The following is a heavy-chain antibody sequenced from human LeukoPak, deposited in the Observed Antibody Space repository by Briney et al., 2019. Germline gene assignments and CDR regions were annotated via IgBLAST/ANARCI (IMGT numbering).Heavy chain of an antibody. Sequence: GGSLRLSCVASGFTFSTYWMSWVRQAPGKGLEWVASINPDGSEKSYVDSVKGRFTISRDNAKNSLYLQMNSLRAEDTAVYSCARGHWFDPWGQGTLVTVS. CDR3: ARGHWFDP. CDR1: GFTFSTYW. J-gene: IGHJ5*02. CDR2: INPDGSEK. V-gene: IGHV3-7*03.